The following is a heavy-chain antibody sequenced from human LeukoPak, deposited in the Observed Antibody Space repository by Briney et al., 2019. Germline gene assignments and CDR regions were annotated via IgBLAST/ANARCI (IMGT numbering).Heavy chain of an antibody. Sequence: GSLRLSCAASGLTFSGYSMNWLRQAPGKGLEWISYISSGSGTIYYADSVKGRFTISRDNGKNSLYLQMNSLRVEDTAVYYCARDRAAPTWYFDLWGRGTLVTVSS. V-gene: IGHV3-48*01. CDR2: ISSGSGTI. CDR1: GLTFSGYS. CDR3: ARDRAAPTWYFDL. J-gene: IGHJ2*01. D-gene: IGHD2-15*01.